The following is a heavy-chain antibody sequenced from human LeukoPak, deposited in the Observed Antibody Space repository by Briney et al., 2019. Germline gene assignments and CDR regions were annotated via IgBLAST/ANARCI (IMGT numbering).Heavy chain of an antibody. V-gene: IGHV3-48*02. J-gene: IGHJ4*02. CDR2: ISSSSSTI. CDR3: ARAPDFGTVDY. CDR1: GFTFSSYT. Sequence: GGSLRLSCAASGFTFSSYTMNWVRQAPGKGLEWISYISSSSSTIYYADSVKGRFTVTRDNAENTLYLQMHGLRDEDSAVYYCARAPDFGTVDYWGQGTMVTVSS. D-gene: IGHD3/OR15-3a*01.